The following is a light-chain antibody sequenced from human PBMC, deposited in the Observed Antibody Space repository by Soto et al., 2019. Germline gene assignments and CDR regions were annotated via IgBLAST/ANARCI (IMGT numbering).Light chain of an antibody. CDR3: QQYKDWPT. V-gene: IGKV3-15*01. CDR2: GAS. J-gene: IGKJ1*01. CDR1: QSVSSN. Sequence: EIVMTQSPATLSVSLGERATLSCRASQSVSSNLAWYQLRPGQAPRLLIYGASTRATGIPARFSGSGSGTEFTLTISSLESEDFAVYYCQQYKDWPTFGQGTKVEIK.